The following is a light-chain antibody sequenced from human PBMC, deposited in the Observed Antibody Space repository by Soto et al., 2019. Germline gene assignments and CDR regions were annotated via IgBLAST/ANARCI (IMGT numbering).Light chain of an antibody. Sequence: IVLTQSPATLSLSPWERETLSCRASQSVSSNLAWYQQKPGQAPRLLIYGASTRATGIPARFSGSGSGTEFTLTISSLQSEDFAVYYCQQYNNWPPWTFGQGTKVDI. CDR1: QSVSSN. V-gene: IGKV3-15*01. J-gene: IGKJ1*01. CDR3: QQYNNWPPWT. CDR2: GAS.